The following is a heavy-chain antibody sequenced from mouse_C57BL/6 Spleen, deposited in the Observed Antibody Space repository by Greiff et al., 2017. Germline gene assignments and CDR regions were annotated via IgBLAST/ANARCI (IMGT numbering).Heavy chain of an antibody. CDR3: ARDTTVVATPFAY. D-gene: IGHD1-1*01. V-gene: IGHV1-66*01. Sequence: VQLQQSGPELVKPGASVKISCKASGYSFTSYYIHWVKQRPGQGLEWIGWIYPGSGNTKYNEKFKGKATLTADTYSSTAYMQLSSLTSEDSAVYYCARDTTVVATPFAYWGQGTLVTVAA. CDR2: IYPGSGNT. CDR1: GYSFTSYY. J-gene: IGHJ3*01.